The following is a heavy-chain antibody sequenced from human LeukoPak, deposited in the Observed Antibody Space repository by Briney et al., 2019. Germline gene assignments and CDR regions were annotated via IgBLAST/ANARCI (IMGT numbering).Heavy chain of an antibody. CDR3: AKNGSPYGGNSAWYYYYMDV. CDR2: ISYDGSNK. D-gene: IGHD4-23*01. Sequence: GGSLRLSCAASGFTFSSYGMHWVRQAPGKGLEGVAVISYDGSNKYYADSVKGRFTISRDNSKNTLYLQMNSLRAEDTAVYYCAKNGSPYGGNSAWYYYYMDVWGKGTTVTVSS. J-gene: IGHJ6*03. V-gene: IGHV3-30*18. CDR1: GFTFSSYG.